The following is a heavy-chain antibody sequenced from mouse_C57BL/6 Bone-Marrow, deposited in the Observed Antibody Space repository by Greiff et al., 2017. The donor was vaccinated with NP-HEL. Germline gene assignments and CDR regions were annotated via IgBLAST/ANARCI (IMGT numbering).Heavy chain of an antibody. D-gene: IGHD2-1*01. J-gene: IGHJ2*01. CDR1: GYTFTSYW. V-gene: IGHV1-74*01. CDR3: ARSKLWYFWFYFDY. Sequence: QVQLQQPGAELVKPGASVKVSCKASGYTFTSYWMYWVKQRPGQGLEWIGRIHPSDSDTNSNQKFKGKATLTVDNYSSTAYMQLSSLTSEDSAVYFCARSKLWYFWFYFDYWGQGTTLTVSS. CDR2: IHPSDSDT.